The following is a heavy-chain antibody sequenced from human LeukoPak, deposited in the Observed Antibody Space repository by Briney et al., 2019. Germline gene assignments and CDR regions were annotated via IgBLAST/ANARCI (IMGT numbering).Heavy chain of an antibody. J-gene: IGHJ6*02. V-gene: IGHV1-69*13. CDR2: IIPIFGTA. D-gene: IGHD3-3*01. Sequence: ASVKVSCKASGGTFSSYAISWVRQAPGQGLEWMGGIIPIFGTANYAQKFQGRVTITADESTSTAYMELSSLRPEDTAVYYCARVARFLEWLLPSLNYGMDVWGQGTTVTVSS. CDR1: GGTFSSYA. CDR3: ARVARFLEWLLPSLNYGMDV.